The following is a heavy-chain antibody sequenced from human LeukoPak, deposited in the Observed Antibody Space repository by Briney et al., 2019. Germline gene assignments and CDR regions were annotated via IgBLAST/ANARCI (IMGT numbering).Heavy chain of an antibody. CDR2: IDRDGLRE. CDR1: GFTFSNHG. CDR3: GTSRWSGVVDS. D-gene: IGHD3-3*01. J-gene: IGHJ5*01. V-gene: IGHV3-74*01. Sequence: GGSLRPSCTASGFTFSNHGMAWVRQAPGKGLAWLSRIDRDGLREDYADSVRGRFTISRHNAKSTTYLQMNSLRAEDTAVYYCGTSRWSGVVDSWGQGTLVTVSS.